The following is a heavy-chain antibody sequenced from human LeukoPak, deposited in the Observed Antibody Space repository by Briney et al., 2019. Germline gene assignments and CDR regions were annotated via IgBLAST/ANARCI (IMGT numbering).Heavy chain of an antibody. CDR3: ARVDCSSTSCPSGHFDY. J-gene: IGHJ4*02. CDR2: ISSSGSTI. CDR1: GFTFSDYY. D-gene: IGHD2-2*01. Sequence: GGSLRLSCAASGFTFSDYYMSWIRQAPGKGLEWVSYISSSGSTIYYADSLKGRFTISRDNAKNSLYLQMNSLRAEDTAVYYCARVDCSSTSCPSGHFDYWGQGTLVTVSS. V-gene: IGHV3-11*01.